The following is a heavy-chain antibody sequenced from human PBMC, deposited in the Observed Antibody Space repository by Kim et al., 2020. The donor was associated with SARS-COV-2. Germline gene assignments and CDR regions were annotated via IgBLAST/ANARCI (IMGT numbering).Heavy chain of an antibody. Sequence: GGSLRLSCAASGFTFSSYSMNWVRQAPGKGLEWVSSISSSSSSYIYYADSVKGRFTISRDNAKNSLYLQMNSLRAEDTAVYYCARVGGYYDSSGTDSLGYWYFDLWGRGTLVTVSS. V-gene: IGHV3-21*01. J-gene: IGHJ2*01. CDR3: ARVGGYYDSSGTDSLGYWYFDL. CDR1: GFTFSSYS. D-gene: IGHD3-22*01. CDR2: ISSSSSSYI.